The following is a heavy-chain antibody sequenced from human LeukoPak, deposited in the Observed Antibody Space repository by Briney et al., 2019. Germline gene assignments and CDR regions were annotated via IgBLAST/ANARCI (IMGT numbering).Heavy chain of an antibody. CDR1: GFTFSSYW. J-gene: IGHJ4*02. D-gene: IGHD3-3*01. V-gene: IGHV3-7*01. Sequence: PGGSLRLSCAASGFTFSSYWMSWVRQAPGKGLEWVANIKQDGSEKYYVDSVKGRFTISRDNAKNSLYLQMNSLRAEDTAVYYCARVNPPNYDFWSGYPYYFDYWGQGPLVTVSS. CDR3: ARVNPPNYDFWSGYPYYFDY. CDR2: IKQDGSEK.